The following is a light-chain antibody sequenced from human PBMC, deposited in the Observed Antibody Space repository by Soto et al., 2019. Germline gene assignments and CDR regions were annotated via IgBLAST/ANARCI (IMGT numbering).Light chain of an antibody. CDR1: SANIGAGFE. V-gene: IGLV1-40*01. CDR3: QSFDSRLRGVV. J-gene: IGLJ2*01. Sequence: QSVLTQPPSVSGAPGQRVTISCTGSSANIGAGFEVHWYQQLPGSAPKLLIYGDTNRPSGVPDRFSGSKSGTSASLAITGLQAEDEADYYCQSFDSRLRGVVFGGGTKLTVL. CDR2: GDT.